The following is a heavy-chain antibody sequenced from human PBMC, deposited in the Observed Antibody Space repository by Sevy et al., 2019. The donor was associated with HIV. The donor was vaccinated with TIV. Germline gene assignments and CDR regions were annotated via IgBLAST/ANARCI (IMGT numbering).Heavy chain of an antibody. CDR3: AREGLAVVGIGYYFDQ. CDR2: IWYNGSNR. V-gene: IGHV3-33*01. CDR1: GFTFNSYG. J-gene: IGHJ4*02. D-gene: IGHD6-19*01. Sequence: GGSLRLSCTASGFTFNSYGMHWVRQAPGKGLEWVAIIWYNGSNRSYIDSVKGRFTISRDNSKNTVYLQMNSLRAEDTAVYYCAREGLAVVGIGYYFDQWGQGTLVTVSS.